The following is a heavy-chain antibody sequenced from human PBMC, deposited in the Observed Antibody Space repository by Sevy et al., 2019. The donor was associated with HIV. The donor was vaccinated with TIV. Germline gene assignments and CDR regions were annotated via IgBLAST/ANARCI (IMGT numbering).Heavy chain of an antibody. D-gene: IGHD3-22*01. CDR3: AREGYYDVSGYPRHYFDY. V-gene: IGHV4-4*02. CDR1: GGSNSRSNW. J-gene: IGHJ4*02. CDR2: IYDSGDT. Sequence: SETLSLTCAVSGGSNSRSNWWSWVRQPPGKGLEWIGGIYDSGDTNFNPTLKSRVTISLDKSKNQFSLKLTSLTAADTAVYYCAREGYYDVSGYPRHYFDYWGQGALVTVSS.